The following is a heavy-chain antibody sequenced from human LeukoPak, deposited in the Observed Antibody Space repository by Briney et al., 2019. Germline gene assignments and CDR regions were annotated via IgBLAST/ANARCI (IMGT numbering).Heavy chain of an antibody. J-gene: IGHJ3*02. CDR2: INPSGGST. Sequence: ASVKVSCKASGYIFTDYYMHWVRQAPGQELGWMGIINPSGGSTSYAQKFQGRVTMTRDTSISTAYMELSRLRSDDTAVYYCARERCSSTSCFHPDAFDIWGQGTMVTVSS. D-gene: IGHD2-2*01. CDR1: GYIFTDYY. V-gene: IGHV1-2*02. CDR3: ARERCSSTSCFHPDAFDI.